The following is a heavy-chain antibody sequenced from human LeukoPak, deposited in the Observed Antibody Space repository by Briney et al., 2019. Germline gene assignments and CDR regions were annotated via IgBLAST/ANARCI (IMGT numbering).Heavy chain of an antibody. V-gene: IGHV3-15*01. CDR3: TKVGANRQRRYYFEY. CDR1: RFDFTNAW. J-gene: IGHJ4*02. D-gene: IGHD3-16*01. CDR2: IKSKTDGGTT. Sequence: GGSLGLSCAASRFDFTNAWMSWVRQAPGKGLEWVGRIKSKTDGGTTDYVAPVKGRFTISRDDSKNTLYLQMNSLKTEDTAVYYCTKVGANRQRRYYFEYWGQGTLVTVSS.